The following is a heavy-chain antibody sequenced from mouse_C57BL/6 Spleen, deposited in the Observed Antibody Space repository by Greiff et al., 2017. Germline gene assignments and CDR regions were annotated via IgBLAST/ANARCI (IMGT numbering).Heavy chain of an antibody. CDR1: GFTFSSYT. D-gene: IGHD1-1*01. J-gene: IGHJ1*03. CDR3: ARPVITTVVARGYFDV. Sequence: EVMLVESGGGLVKPGGSLKLSCAASGFTFSSYTMSWVRQTPEKRLEWVATISGGGGNTYYPDSVKGRFTISRDNAKNTLYLQMSSLRSEDTALYYCARPVITTVVARGYFDVWGTGTTVTVSS. V-gene: IGHV5-9*01. CDR2: ISGGGGNT.